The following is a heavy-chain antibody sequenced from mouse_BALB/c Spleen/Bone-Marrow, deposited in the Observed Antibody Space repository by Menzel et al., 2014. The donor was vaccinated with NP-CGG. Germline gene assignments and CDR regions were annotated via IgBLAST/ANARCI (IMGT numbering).Heavy chain of an antibody. Sequence: DVKLVESGGGLVQPGGSMKLPCAASGFIFRDVWMDWVRQSSAKVHESVAEIRSKANNHATYYAESVKGRFANSREESRSNGYLQMNSLRTEGTGIYNFSGSHWFANCGRGTLVTVSA. J-gene: IGHJ3*01. D-gene: IGHD1-1*01. CDR1: GFIFRDVW. V-gene: IGHV6-6*01. CDR3: SGSHWFAN. CDR2: IRSKANNHAT.